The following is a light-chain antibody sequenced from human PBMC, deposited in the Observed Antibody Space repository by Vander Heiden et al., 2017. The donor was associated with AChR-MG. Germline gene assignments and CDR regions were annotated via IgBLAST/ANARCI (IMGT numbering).Light chain of an antibody. V-gene: IGKV2-28*01. CDR3: LQALQTPFT. CDR1: QSLLDSNGYNY. J-gene: IGKJ5*01. CDR2: LGS. Sequence: DIAMTQSTPSLPVTPGEPASISCRSSQSLLDSNGYNYLDWYLQKPGQSPQLLIYLGSNRASGVPDRFSGSASGTDFTLKISRVEAEDVGVYYCLQALQTPFTFGQGTRLEIK.